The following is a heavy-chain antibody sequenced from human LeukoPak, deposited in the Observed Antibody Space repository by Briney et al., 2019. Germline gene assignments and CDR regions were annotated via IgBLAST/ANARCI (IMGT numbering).Heavy chain of an antibody. CDR2: ISGSGGST. J-gene: IGHJ4*02. Sequence: GGSLRLSCAASGFTFSSYAMSWVRQAPGKGLEWVSAISGSGGSTYYADSVKGRFTFSRDNSKNTLYLQMNSLKAEDTAVYYCARVREGDYFDYWGQGTLVTVSS. CDR1: GFTFSSYA. CDR3: ARVREGDYFDY. V-gene: IGHV3-23*01.